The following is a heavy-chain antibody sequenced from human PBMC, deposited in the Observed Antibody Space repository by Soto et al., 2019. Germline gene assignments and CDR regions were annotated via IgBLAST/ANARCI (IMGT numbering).Heavy chain of an antibody. Sequence: EVQLLESGGGLVQPGGSLRLPCAASGFTFSSYAMSWVRQAPGKGLEWVSAISGSGGSTYYADSVKGRFTISRDNSKNTLYLQMNSLRAEDTAVYYCAKESPILTGESRPHDYWGQGTLVTVSS. V-gene: IGHV3-23*01. CDR3: AKESPILTGESRPHDY. D-gene: IGHD3-9*01. CDR2: ISGSGGST. CDR1: GFTFSSYA. J-gene: IGHJ4*02.